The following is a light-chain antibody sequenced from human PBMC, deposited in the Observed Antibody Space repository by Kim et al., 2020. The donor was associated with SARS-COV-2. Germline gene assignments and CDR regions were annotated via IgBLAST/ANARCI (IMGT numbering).Light chain of an antibody. Sequence: QSVTISCTGTSSDVGGYDYVSWYQQHPGKAPKLMIYEVSKRPSGVPDRVSGSKSGNTASLTVSGLQAEDEADYYCRSYAGSNNFQVFGGGTQLTVL. CDR1: SSDVGGYDY. CDR2: EVS. V-gene: IGLV2-8*01. CDR3: RSYAGSNNFQV. J-gene: IGLJ3*02.